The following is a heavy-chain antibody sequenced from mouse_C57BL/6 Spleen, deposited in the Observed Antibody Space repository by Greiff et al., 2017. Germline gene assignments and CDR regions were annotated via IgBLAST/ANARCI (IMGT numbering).Heavy chain of an antibody. CDR2: IYPGDGDT. V-gene: IGHV1-80*01. CDR1: GYAFSSYW. J-gene: IGHJ2*01. CDR3: ARGDYYGLDFDY. D-gene: IGHD1-1*01. Sequence: VQLQQSGAELVKPGASVQISCKASGYAFSSYWMNWVQQRPGKGLAWIGQIYPGDGDTNYNGKFKGKATLTADKSSSTAYMQLSSLTSEDSAVYFCARGDYYGLDFDYWGQGTTLTVSS.